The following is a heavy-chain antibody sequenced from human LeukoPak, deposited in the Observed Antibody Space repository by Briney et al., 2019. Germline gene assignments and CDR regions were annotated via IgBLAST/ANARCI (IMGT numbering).Heavy chain of an antibody. Sequence: GGSLRLSCAASGFTFSSCEMNWVRQAPGKGLEWVSYISSSGSTIYYADSVKGRFTISRDNAKNSLYLQMNSLRAEDTAVYYCARGGLVAARYPFDYWGQGTLVTVSS. CDR1: GFTFSSCE. D-gene: IGHD6-6*01. V-gene: IGHV3-48*03. CDR3: ARGGLVAARYPFDY. J-gene: IGHJ4*02. CDR2: ISSSGSTI.